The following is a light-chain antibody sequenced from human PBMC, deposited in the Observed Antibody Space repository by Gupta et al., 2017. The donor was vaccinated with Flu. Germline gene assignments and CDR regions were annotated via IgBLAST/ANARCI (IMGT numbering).Light chain of an antibody. CDR3: SENTTDDVWV. J-gene: IGLJ3*02. CDR2: EVT. V-gene: IGLV2-14*01. Sequence: QSPLTHPPSVSGSPPQSPTLSLPGPSNDLGAYTYVSWYQHLPGNAPILFVYEVTNRATAVPNRFSGSKDGTTASLTIAELEDEDEADYYCSENTTDDVWVFGGGTTLTVL. CDR1: SNDLGAYTY.